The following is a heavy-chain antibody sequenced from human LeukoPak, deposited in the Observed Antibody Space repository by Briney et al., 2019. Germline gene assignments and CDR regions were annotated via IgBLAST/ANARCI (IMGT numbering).Heavy chain of an antibody. CDR2: IKQDGSEK. Sequence: GGSLRLSCAASGFTFSSYWMSWVRQAPGKGLEWVANIKQDGSEKYYVDSVKGRFTISRDNAKNSLYLQMNSLRAEDTAVYYCARDREMATRLADAFDIWGQGTMVTVSS. V-gene: IGHV3-7*01. J-gene: IGHJ3*02. D-gene: IGHD5-24*01. CDR1: GFTFSSYW. CDR3: ARDREMATRLADAFDI.